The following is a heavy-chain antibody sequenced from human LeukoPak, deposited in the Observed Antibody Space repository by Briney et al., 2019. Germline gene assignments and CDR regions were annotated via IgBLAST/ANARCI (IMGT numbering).Heavy chain of an antibody. CDR1: GFAFTNYW. D-gene: IGHD2-2*01. CDR2: ISPGGSGK. J-gene: IGHJ5*01. Sequence: GKSLRLSCAASGFAFTNYWMSWVRQAPGKGLEWVANISPGGSGKYYVASVKGRFTISRDNAKNSLYLQMSTLRVEDTAVYYCASSVVVSPAAPYSWFDSWGQGIQVTVSS. CDR3: ASSVVVSPAAPYSWFDS. V-gene: IGHV3-7*03.